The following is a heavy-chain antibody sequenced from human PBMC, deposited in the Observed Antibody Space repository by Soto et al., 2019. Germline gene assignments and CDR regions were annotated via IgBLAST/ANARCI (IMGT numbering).Heavy chain of an antibody. D-gene: IGHD1-26*01. J-gene: IGHJ4*02. CDR1: GFTFSGYS. Sequence: GGSLRLSCAASGFTFSGYSMNWVRQAPGKGLEWISYISSLSSPRYYAESVEGRFIISRDNAKNSLYLQMNSLRDEDTAVYFCAREDILGARSFDYWGQGALVTVSS. CDR2: ISSLSSPR. V-gene: IGHV3-48*02. CDR3: AREDILGARSFDY.